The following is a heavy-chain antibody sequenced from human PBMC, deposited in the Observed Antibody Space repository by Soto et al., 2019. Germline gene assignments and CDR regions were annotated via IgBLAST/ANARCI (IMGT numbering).Heavy chain of an antibody. V-gene: IGHV4-59*01. CDR2: IYYSGST. J-gene: IGHJ6*02. D-gene: IGHD2-2*01. CDR3: ARERWGYCSSTSCYPGDYYYYYGMDV. CDR1: GGSISSYY. Sequence: SETLSLTCTVSGGSISSYYWSWIRQPPGKGLEWIGYIYYSGSTNYNPSLKSRVTISVDTSKNQFSLKLSSVTAADTAVYYCARERWGYCSSTSCYPGDYYYYYGMDVWGQGTTVTVSS.